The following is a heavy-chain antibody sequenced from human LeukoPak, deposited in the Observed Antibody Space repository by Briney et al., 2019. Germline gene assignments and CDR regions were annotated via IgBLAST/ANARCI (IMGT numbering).Heavy chain of an antibody. CDR2: ISPENGDT. CDR1: GYTFVNFG. V-gene: IGHV1-18*01. Sequence: ASVKVSCKASGYTFVNFGLIWVRQAPGQGLEWMGWISPENGDTNYAQTFQDRATMTTDTSTNTAYMELRSLRSDDTAVYYCARVPYSGYDETDYWGQGTLVTVSS. J-gene: IGHJ4*02. D-gene: IGHD5-12*01. CDR3: ARVPYSGYDETDY.